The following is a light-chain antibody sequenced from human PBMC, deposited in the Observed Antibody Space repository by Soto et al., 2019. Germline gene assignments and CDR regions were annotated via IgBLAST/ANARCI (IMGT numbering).Light chain of an antibody. CDR1: RVHITYA. CDR3: QTWDTVTVV. Sequence: QLVLTQSPSASASLGASVKLTCTLSRVHITYAIAWHQQQPERGPRYLMKLNSDGSHSKGDGVPDRFSGSSSGAERYLTISSLHSEDEADYYCQTWDTVTVVFGGGTKVTVL. J-gene: IGLJ2*01. CDR2: LNSDGSH. V-gene: IGLV4-69*02.